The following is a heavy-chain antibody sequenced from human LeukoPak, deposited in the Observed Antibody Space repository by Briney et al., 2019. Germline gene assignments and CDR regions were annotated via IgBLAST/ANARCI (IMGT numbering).Heavy chain of an antibody. CDR2: MLDSENT. D-gene: IGHD5-18*01. CDR1: GGSFSSHF. J-gene: IGHJ4*02. Sequence: SETLSLTCSVPGGSFSSHFWSWIRQPPGKGLEWIGYMLDSENTKDNPYFQSRLSLSADTSKNQFSLRLTSVTAADTAVYYCATIKRGNIFGYFDFWGRGILVTVSP. CDR3: ATIKRGNIFGYFDF. V-gene: IGHV4-59*11.